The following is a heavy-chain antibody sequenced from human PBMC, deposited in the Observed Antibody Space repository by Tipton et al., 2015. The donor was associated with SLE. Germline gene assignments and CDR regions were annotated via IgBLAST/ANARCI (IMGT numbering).Heavy chain of an antibody. CDR2: ISAYNGNT. D-gene: IGHD2-15*01. V-gene: IGHV1-18*01. J-gene: IGHJ4*02. CDR3: TRATLGYCSGGSCLDFDF. CDR1: GYTYNTYG. Sequence: QVQLVQSGAEVMKPGASVKVSCKASGYTYNTYGIGWVRQAPGQGLEWMGWISAYNGNTVYAQNLQARVTMTTDTSTRTSYMELRSLRSDDTAVYYCTRATLGYCSGGSCLDFDFWGQGTLVTVSS.